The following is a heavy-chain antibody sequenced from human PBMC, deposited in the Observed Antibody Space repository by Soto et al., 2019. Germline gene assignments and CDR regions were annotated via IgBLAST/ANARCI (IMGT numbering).Heavy chain of an antibody. CDR2: ISPYDGDT. CDR1: GYTFTSYG. D-gene: IGHD3-16*01. CDR3: ARTRLTRKHGKPQSHKYGMDV. J-gene: IGHJ6*02. V-gene: IGHV1-18*01. Sequence: ASVKVSCKASGYTFTSYGITWVRQAPGQGLEWVGWISPYDGDTHQGQTLQGRVTMTTDTSTRTAHMELRSLRSDDTAVYYCARTRLTRKHGKPQSHKYGMDVWGPGTTVTVSS.